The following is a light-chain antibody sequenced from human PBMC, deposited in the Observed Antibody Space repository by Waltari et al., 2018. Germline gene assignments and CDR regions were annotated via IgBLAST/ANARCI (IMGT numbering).Light chain of an antibody. CDR1: EGISSA. V-gene: IGKV1D-13*01. J-gene: IGKJ2*01. CDR2: GAS. Sequence: AIQLTHSASSLSASVGERVTITCLASEGISSALPWYQLKPGKPPRLLIYGASGLEGGVPSRFSGSGSGTDFTLTISSLQAEDFATYCCQQYNNYPYTFGHGTKVEI. CDR3: QQYNNYPYT.